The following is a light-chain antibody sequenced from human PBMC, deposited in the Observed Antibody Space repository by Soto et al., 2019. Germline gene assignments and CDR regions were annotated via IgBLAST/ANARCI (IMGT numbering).Light chain of an antibody. CDR3: QQGHSTPYT. CDR2: AAS. Sequence: DIQMTHFPSSLSASVGDRVTITCRASQDISNDLGWYQQKPGQAPKRLIYAASTLHGGVPSRFSGSGSGTKFTLTISSLQTEDFATYYCQQGHSTPYTFGQGTKVDIK. J-gene: IGKJ2*01. V-gene: IGKV1-17*01. CDR1: QDISND.